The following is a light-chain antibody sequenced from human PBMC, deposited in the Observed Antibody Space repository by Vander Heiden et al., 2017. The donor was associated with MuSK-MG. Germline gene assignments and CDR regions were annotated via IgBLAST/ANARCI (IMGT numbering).Light chain of an antibody. CDR1: QGISSY. CDR3: QQLNSYPPT. Sequence: DIQLTQSPSFLSASVGDRVTITCRASQGISSYLAWYQQKPGKAPKLLIYAASTLQSGVSSRFSGSGSGTEITITISSLQPEDFATYYCQQLNSYPPTFGGGTKVEIK. J-gene: IGKJ4*02. CDR2: AAS. V-gene: IGKV1-9*01.